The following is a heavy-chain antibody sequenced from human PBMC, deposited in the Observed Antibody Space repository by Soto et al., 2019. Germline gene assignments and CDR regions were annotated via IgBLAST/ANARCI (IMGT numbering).Heavy chain of an antibody. V-gene: IGHV3-30*18. CDR2: ISYDGSDR. CDR3: AKDNPAVDY. CDR1: GFTFSTYG. Sequence: QVRLVESGGGVVQPGGSLRLSCAASGFTFSTYGMHWVRQAPGKGLEWVAIISYDGSDRYYADSVKGRYTISRDNSKNTVYLQMNSLTTEDTAVYFCAKDNPAVDYWGQGTLVTVSS. J-gene: IGHJ4*02.